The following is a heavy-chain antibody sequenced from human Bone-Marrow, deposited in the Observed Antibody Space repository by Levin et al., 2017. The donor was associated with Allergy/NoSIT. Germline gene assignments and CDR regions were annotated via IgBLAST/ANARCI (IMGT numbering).Heavy chain of an antibody. J-gene: IGHJ4*02. CDR2: SHYRDGYT. Sequence: PGGSLRLSCAASGFTFSSYAMSWVRQAPGKGLEWVSNSHYRDGYTYYADSVKGRFTISRDNSNNILYLQMNSLRAEDTAVYYCAKAYTNGWYDFDSWGQGTLVTVSS. D-gene: IGHD5-18*01. CDR1: GFTFSSYA. V-gene: IGHV3-23*01. CDR3: AKAYTNGWYDFDS.